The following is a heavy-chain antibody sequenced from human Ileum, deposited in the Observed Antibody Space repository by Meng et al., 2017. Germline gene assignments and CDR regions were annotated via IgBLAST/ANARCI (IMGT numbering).Heavy chain of an antibody. CDR3: TRDPRIGVAGNWVYYFDL. V-gene: IGHV3-21*01. D-gene: IGHD6-19*01. CDR2: ISRSSTXI. J-gene: IGHJ4*02. Sequence: APGKGLEWVSSISRSSTXIYYADSVKGRFTISRDNAQNSLYLQMNSLRAEDTAIYYCTRDPRIGVAGNWVYYFDLWGQGTLVTVSS.